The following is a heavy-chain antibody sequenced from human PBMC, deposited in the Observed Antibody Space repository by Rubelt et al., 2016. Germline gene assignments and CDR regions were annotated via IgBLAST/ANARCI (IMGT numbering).Heavy chain of an antibody. Sequence: QVQLVQSGAEVKKPGASVKVSCKASGYTFTSYGISWVRQAPGRGIEWMGWISAYDGNTNYDQKLQGRVTMTTDTSTSTAYMELRSLRSDDTAVYFCARDQLALYAFDIWGQGTMVTVSS. D-gene: IGHD1-1*01. CDR2: ISAYDGNT. CDR1: GYTFTSYG. V-gene: IGHV1-18*01. J-gene: IGHJ3*02. CDR3: ARDQLALYAFDI.